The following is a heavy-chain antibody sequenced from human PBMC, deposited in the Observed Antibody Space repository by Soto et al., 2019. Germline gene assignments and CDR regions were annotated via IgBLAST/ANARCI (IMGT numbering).Heavy chain of an antibody. V-gene: IGHV1-18*01. D-gene: IGHD2-15*01. CDR1: GYTFTSYV. J-gene: IGHJ5*02. Sequence: ASVKVSCKASGYTFTSYVISWVRQAPGQGLEWMGWISAYNGNTNYAQKLQGRVTMTTDTSTSTAYMELRSLRSDDTAVYYCARFYCSGGSCYSWWFDPWGQGTLVTVSS. CDR3: ARFYCSGGSCYSWWFDP. CDR2: ISAYNGNT.